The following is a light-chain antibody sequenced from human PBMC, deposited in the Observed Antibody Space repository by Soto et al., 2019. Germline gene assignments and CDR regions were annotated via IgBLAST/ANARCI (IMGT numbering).Light chain of an antibody. CDR1: QSISGY. J-gene: IGKJ1*01. V-gene: IGKV1-5*01. CDR2: DAS. Sequence: DIQMTQSPSTLSASVGDRVTITCRASQSISGYLAWYQQRPGKAPQLLIYDASSLQTGVPSRFSGSGSGTEFTLTISSLQPDDFATYYCQQYDSLWTFGQGTKVDIE. CDR3: QQYDSLWT.